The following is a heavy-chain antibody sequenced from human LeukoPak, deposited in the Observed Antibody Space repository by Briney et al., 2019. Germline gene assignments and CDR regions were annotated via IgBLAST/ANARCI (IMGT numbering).Heavy chain of an antibody. D-gene: IGHD3-22*01. CDR3: AKEEVSPNSDAFDI. J-gene: IGHJ3*02. V-gene: IGHV3-74*01. CDR1: GFSFSNYW. Sequence: GGSLRLSCAASGFSFSNYWMQWVRQVPGKGLVWVSRINRDGSIIRYVHSVKGRFTISKDKSTNSLYLQMNRLRGEDTAGYYCAKEEVSPNSDAFDIWGQGTMVTVSS. CDR2: INRDGSII.